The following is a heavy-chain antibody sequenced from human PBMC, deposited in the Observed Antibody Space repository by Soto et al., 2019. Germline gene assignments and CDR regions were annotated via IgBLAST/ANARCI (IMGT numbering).Heavy chain of an antibody. CDR3: AKDTHSDYYYYGMDV. Sequence: GGSLRLSCAASGFTFSSYAMSWVRQAPGKGLEWVSAISGSGGSTYYADSVKGRFTISRDNSKNTLYLQMNSLRAEDAAVYYCAKDTHSDYYYYGMDVWGQATTVTVSS. J-gene: IGHJ6*02. D-gene: IGHD2-21*01. CDR2: ISGSGGST. CDR1: GFTFSSYA. V-gene: IGHV3-23*01.